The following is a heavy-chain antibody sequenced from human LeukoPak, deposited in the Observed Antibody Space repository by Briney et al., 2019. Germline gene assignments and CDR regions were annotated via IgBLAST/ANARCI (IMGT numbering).Heavy chain of an antibody. V-gene: IGHV3-7*01. CDR2: IKQDGSEK. J-gene: IGHJ6*02. CDR1: GFTFSSYW. D-gene: IGHD2-15*01. Sequence: QTGGSLRLSCAASGFTFSSYWMSWVRQAPGKGLEWVANIKQDGSEKYYVDSVKGRFTISRDNAKNSLYLQMNSLRAEDTAVYYCARDQYVVVVAATNHRCGMDVWGQGTTVTVSS. CDR3: ARDQYVVVVAATNHRCGMDV.